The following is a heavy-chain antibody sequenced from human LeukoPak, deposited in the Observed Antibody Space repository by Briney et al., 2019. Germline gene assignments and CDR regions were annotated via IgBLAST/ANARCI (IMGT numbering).Heavy chain of an antibody. V-gene: IGHV3-23*01. Sequence: PGGSLRLSCVASGFTFPTYSMAWVRQAPGKGLDWVSSINAAGDDMYYADSVKGRFSISRDNLKNTLYLQMHSLRAEDRAIYYCARGIFGVIHNGIDVWGQGTAVTVPS. D-gene: IGHD3-3*01. CDR3: ARGIFGVIHNGIDV. CDR1: GFTFPTYS. J-gene: IGHJ6*02. CDR2: INAAGDDM.